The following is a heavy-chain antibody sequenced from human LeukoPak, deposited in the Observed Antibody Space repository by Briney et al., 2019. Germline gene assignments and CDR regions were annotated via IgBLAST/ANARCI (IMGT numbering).Heavy chain of an antibody. CDR3: ARAPVSGSYHFDY. Sequence: GGSLRLSCAASGFTFSSYSMNWVRQAPGKGLEWVSSISSSSSYIYYADSVEGRFTISRDNAKNSLYLQMNSLRAEDTAVYYCARAPVSGSYHFDYWGQGTLVTVSS. D-gene: IGHD1-26*01. J-gene: IGHJ4*02. V-gene: IGHV3-21*01. CDR2: ISSSSSYI. CDR1: GFTFSSYS.